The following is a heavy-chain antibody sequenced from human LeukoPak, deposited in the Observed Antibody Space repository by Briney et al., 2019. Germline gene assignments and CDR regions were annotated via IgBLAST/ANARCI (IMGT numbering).Heavy chain of an antibody. CDR1: GYTFTSYG. J-gene: IGHJ4*02. Sequence: GASVKVSCKASGYTFTSYGISWVRQAPGQGLEWMGWINPNSGGTNYAQKFQGRVTMTRDTSISTAYMELSRLRSDDTAVYYCARDYYDSSGYYDRDYWGQGTLVTVSS. D-gene: IGHD3-22*01. CDR3: ARDYYDSSGYYDRDY. V-gene: IGHV1-2*02. CDR2: INPNSGGT.